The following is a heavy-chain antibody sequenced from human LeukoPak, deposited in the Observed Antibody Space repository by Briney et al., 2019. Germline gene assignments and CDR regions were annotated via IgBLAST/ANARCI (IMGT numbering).Heavy chain of an antibody. D-gene: IGHD6-13*01. CDR1: GGSFSGYY. V-gene: IGHV4-59*01. CDR3: AKAATPRSSSWYGLSKYFQH. J-gene: IGHJ1*01. CDR2: IYYSGST. Sequence: SETLFLTCAVYGGSFSGYYWSWIRQPPGKGLEWSRDIYYSGSTNYNPSLKSLVTISVDTSKNQFSLKLSSVTAADTAVYYCAKAATPRSSSWYGLSKYFQHWGQGTLVTVSS.